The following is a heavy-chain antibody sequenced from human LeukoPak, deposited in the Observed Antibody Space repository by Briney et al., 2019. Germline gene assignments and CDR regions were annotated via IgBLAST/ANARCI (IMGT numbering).Heavy chain of an antibody. CDR1: GFALSSHW. V-gene: IGHV3-7*03. CDR2: VNRDGSET. J-gene: IGHJ6*02. Sequence: GGSLSLSYTASGFALSSHWMTWVRQVPGRGPEWVANVNRDGSETYYLDSVKGRFTISKDNAKNSLYLQMNSLRAEDTALYHCARNNGMDVWGQGTTVIVSS. CDR3: ARNNGMDV.